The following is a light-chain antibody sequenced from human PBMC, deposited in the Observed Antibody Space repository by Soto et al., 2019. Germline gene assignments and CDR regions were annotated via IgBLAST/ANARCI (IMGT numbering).Light chain of an antibody. CDR2: ESS. Sequence: EIVLTQSPGTLSLSPGESATLSCRASQSVSSTYLAWYQQRPGQAPRLLIYESSNRATGIPARFSGSGSGTDFSLTISSLEPEDFAVYYCQQRSTWPQTVGQGTKVDIK. V-gene: IGKV3-11*01. CDR1: QSVSSTY. CDR3: QQRSTWPQT. J-gene: IGKJ1*01.